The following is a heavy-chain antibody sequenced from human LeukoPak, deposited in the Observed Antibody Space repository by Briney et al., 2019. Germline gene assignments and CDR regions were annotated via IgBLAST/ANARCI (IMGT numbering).Heavy chain of an antibody. D-gene: IGHD6-19*01. CDR2: ISPYNGKT. CDR3: ARVEKIAVGGRDYFDY. J-gene: IGHJ4*02. Sequence: ASVKVSCKASGYTFSIYGISWVRQAPGQGLEWMGWISPYNGKTNSAQKVQGRVTMTTDTSTSTAYMALRSLRSDDTAVYYCARVEKIAVGGRDYFDYWGQGTLVTVSS. CDR1: GYTFSIYG. V-gene: IGHV1-18*01.